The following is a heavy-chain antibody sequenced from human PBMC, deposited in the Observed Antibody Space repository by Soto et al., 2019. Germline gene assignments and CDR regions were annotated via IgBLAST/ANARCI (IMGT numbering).Heavy chain of an antibody. Sequence: DVQLLESGGHLVQPGGSLRLSCVASGFTFSSYAMSWVRQAPGKGLEWVSSVSAGGDMTYYSDSVKGRFTISRDNSNNALFLQMNSLRIEDTALYYCARGDRGGSGSPASYYYSGLDVWGQGTTVNVS. J-gene: IGHJ6*02. V-gene: IGHV3-23*01. CDR1: GFTFSSYA. CDR3: ARGDRGGSGSPASYYYSGLDV. D-gene: IGHD3-10*01. CDR2: VSAGGDMT.